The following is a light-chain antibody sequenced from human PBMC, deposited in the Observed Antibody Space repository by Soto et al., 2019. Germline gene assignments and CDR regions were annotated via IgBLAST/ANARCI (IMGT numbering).Light chain of an antibody. Sequence: QSVLTQPPSASGTPGQRVTISCSGSSSNIESNTVTWYQQLPGTAPKLVIYSNYDRPAGVPDRSSGSTSGTSASLVIRGLQSEDEADYYCAAWDDILNGYVFGGGTKLTVL. CDR2: SNY. V-gene: IGLV1-44*01. J-gene: IGLJ1*01. CDR3: AAWDDILNGYV. CDR1: SSNIESNT.